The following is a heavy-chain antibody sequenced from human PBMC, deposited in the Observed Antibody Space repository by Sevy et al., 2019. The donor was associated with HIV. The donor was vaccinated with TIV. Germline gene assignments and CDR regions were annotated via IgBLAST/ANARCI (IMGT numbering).Heavy chain of an antibody. Sequence: GGSLRLSCAASGFTFSSYWMSWVRQAPGKGLEWVAPMKQDGSDKYYVDSVKGRFTISRDNAKNSLYLQMNSLRAEDSAVFYCVGEGLGGFCYSLDFWGQGTLVTVSS. J-gene: IGHJ4*02. CDR2: MKQDGSDK. CDR1: GFTFSSYW. V-gene: IGHV3-7*01. CDR3: VGEGLGGFCYSLDF. D-gene: IGHD2-2*02.